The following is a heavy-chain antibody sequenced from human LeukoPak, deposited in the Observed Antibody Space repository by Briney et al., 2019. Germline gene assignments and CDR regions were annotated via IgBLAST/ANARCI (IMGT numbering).Heavy chain of an antibody. CDR1: GFTFSSSE. CDR3: DYHGN. V-gene: IGHV3-48*02. D-gene: IGHD3-10*01. J-gene: IGHJ4*02. Sequence: GGSLRLSCAASGFTFSSSEVNWMRQAPGKGLEWLSSISGSSTSIYYADSVKGRFTISRDNVKNLLYLQMNSLRDEDTAVYYCDYHGNWGQGTLVTVSS. CDR2: ISGSSTSI.